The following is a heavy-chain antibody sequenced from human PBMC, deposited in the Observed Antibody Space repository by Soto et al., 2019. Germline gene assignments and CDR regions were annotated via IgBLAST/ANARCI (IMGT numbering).Heavy chain of an antibody. J-gene: IGHJ6*03. V-gene: IGHV4-59*08. D-gene: IGHD3-10*01. Sequence: SETLSLNCTVSGGSISSYYWSWIRQPPGKGLEWIGYIYSSGSTNYNPSLKSRVTISVDTSKNEFSLKLSSVTAADTAVYYCARFTGYYYMDVWGKGTTVTVSS. CDR1: GGSISSYY. CDR2: IYSSGST. CDR3: ARFTGYYYMDV.